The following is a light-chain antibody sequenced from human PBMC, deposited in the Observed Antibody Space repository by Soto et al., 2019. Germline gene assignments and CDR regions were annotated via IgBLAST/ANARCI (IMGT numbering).Light chain of an antibody. Sequence: ELVFTQAPGTLSLSPGERATLSCRASQSVSNNYLAWYQQKPGQAPRLLIYGASNRATGIPDRFNVIGSGTDFTLTLSRMEPEYFAVDDCQQYGSSGTFSQGTKVDNK. CDR2: GAS. CDR3: QQYGSSGT. J-gene: IGKJ1*01. V-gene: IGKV3-20*01. CDR1: QSVSNNY.